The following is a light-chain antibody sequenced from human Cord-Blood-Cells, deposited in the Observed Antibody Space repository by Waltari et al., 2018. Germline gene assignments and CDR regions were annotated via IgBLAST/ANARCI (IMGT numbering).Light chain of an antibody. CDR1: SSDVGGYNY. CDR2: EVC. J-gene: IGLJ2*01. V-gene: IGLV2-11*01. Sequence: QSALTQPRSVSGSPGQSVTISCTGTSSDVGGYNYVSWYQQHPGKAPKLMIYEVCKRPSGVPDRFSGSKSGNTASLTISGLQAEDEADYYCCSYAGSYTVVFGGGTKLTVL. CDR3: CSYAGSYTVV.